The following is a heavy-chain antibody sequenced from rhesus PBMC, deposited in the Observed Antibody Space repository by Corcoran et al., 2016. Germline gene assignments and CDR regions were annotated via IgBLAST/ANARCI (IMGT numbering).Heavy chain of an antibody. CDR1: GLTFSIYG. Sequence: DVQLVESGGGLVQPGGSLRLSCAASGLTFSIYGLHWVRQVRVKGLEWVAVISSYGSNKYFADSMKDRFTISRDNSNNILYLQMNNLKLEDTAVYYCTRFDVWGPGVLVTVSS. CDR2: ISSYGSNK. CDR3: TRFDV. J-gene: IGHJ5-1*01. V-gene: IGHV3S32*01.